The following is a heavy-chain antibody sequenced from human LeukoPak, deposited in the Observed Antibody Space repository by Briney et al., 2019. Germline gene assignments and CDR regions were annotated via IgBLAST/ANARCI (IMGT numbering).Heavy chain of an antibody. D-gene: IGHD3-9*01. CDR1: GFTVSSNY. CDR3: AKGVRFLDWWILDY. Sequence: GGSLRLSCAASGFTVSSNYMSWVRQAPGKGPEWVSAISGSDSTYYADSVKGRFTISRDNSKNTLYLQMNSLRAEDTAIYYCAKGVRFLDWWILDYGGQGSLVTVSS. V-gene: IGHV3-53*01. CDR2: ISGSDST. J-gene: IGHJ4*02.